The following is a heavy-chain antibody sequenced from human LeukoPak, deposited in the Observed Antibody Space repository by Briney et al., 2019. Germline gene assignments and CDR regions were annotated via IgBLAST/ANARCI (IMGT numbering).Heavy chain of an antibody. Sequence: PGGSLGLSCEASGFTLEENAMYSVRQAPGKCLESVSGINWKSDSLSYADSVKGRFSISRDNAKNSLFLQLNSLRPEDTALYYCARGRGFAYGSDAFDFWGQGTMVTVSS. CDR3: ARGRGFAYGSDAFDF. J-gene: IGHJ3*01. V-gene: IGHV3-9*01. D-gene: IGHD3-10*01. CDR1: GFTLEENA. CDR2: INWKSDSL.